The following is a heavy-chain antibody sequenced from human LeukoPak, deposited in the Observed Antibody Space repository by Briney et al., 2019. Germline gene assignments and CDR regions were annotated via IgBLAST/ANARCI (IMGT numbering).Heavy chain of an antibody. CDR1: GFTFSSYS. D-gene: IGHD3-22*01. J-gene: IGHJ3*02. V-gene: IGHV3-21*01. CDR3: ARDMPLDYYDSSGYSAFDI. CDR2: ISSSSSYI. Sequence: PGGSLRLSCAASGFTFSSYSMTWVRQAPGKGLEWVSSISSSSSYIYYADSVKGRFTISRDNAKNSLYLQMNGLRAEDTAVYYCARDMPLDYYDSSGYSAFDIWGQGTMVTVSS.